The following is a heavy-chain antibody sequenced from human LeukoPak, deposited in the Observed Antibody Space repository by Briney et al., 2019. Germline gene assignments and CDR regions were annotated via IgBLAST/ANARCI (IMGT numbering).Heavy chain of an antibody. CDR2: ISSSSATI. V-gene: IGHV3-48*01. D-gene: IGHD6-6*01. CDR1: GFTFTTYT. J-gene: IGHJ3*02. CDR3: AREYSSSSGRAFDI. Sequence: GGSLRLSCEASGFTFTTYTMNWVRQAPGKGLEWVSYISSSSATIYYADSVKGRFTISRDNAKNSLYLQMNSLRAEDTAVYYCAREYSSSSGRAFDIWGQGTMVTVSS.